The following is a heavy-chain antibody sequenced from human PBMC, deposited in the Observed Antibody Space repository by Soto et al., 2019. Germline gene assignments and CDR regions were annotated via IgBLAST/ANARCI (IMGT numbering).Heavy chain of an antibody. J-gene: IGHJ4*02. V-gene: IGHV1-18*01. CDR3: ARDWFGVDY. CDR2: ISAYNGNT. Sequence: GASVKVSCKASGFTFTSYAITWVRQAPGQGLEWMGWISAYNGNTNYAQNLQGRVTMTTDTSTSTAYMELGSLTSDDTAVYYCARDWFGVDYWGQGTLVTSPQ. CDR1: GFTFTSYA. D-gene: IGHD3-16*01.